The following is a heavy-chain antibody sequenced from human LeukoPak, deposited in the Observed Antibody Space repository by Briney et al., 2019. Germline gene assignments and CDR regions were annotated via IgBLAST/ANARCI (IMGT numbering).Heavy chain of an antibody. CDR1: GFTLSNYD. D-gene: IGHD2-2*01. J-gene: IGHJ5*02. CDR3: ARADCSSSTCYLRRSWFDP. V-gene: IGHV3-21*01. CDR2: ISTSSRYI. Sequence: PGGSLRLSCAASGFTLSNYDINWVRQAPGNGLEWVSSISTSSRYIYYKDSVRGRFTISRDDAKNSLYLEMNSLRAEDTAVYYCARADCSSSTCYLRRSWFDPWGQGTLVTVSS.